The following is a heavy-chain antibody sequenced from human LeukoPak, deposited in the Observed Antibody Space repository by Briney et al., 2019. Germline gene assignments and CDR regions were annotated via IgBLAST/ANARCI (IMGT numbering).Heavy chain of an antibody. D-gene: IGHD6-13*01. V-gene: IGHV3-30*04. J-gene: IGHJ4*02. Sequence: GGSLRLSCAASGFTFSSYAMHWVRQAPGKGLEWVAVISYDGSNKYYADSVKGRFTISRDNSKDTLYLQMNSLRAEDTAVYYCARGGQYSSSWYGYFDYWGQGTLVTVSS. CDR1: GFTFSSYA. CDR3: ARGGQYSSSWYGYFDY. CDR2: ISYDGSNK.